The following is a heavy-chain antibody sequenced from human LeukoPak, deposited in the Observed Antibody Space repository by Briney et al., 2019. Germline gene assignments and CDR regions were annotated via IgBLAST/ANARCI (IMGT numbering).Heavy chain of an antibody. CDR3: ARDNSSGWLKAPWN. Sequence: ASVKVSCKASGGTFSSYAISWVRQAPGQGLEWMGRIIPILGIVNYAQKFQGRVTITADKSTSTAYMELSSLRSEDTAVYYCARDNSSGWLKAPWNWGQGTLVTVSS. CDR1: GGTFSSYA. CDR2: IIPILGIV. D-gene: IGHD6-19*01. V-gene: IGHV1-69*04. J-gene: IGHJ4*02.